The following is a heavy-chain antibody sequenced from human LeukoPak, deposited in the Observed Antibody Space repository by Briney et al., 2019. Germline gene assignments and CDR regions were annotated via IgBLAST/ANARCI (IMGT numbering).Heavy chain of an antibody. V-gene: IGHV3-53*04. Sequence: GGTLRLSCAASGLTVSAIYMTSVRQAPGTGLMCGSIIHSGGTTYYADSVKGRFTISRHSSKNTVYLQMNSLRAEDTAVYYCARVDFWSGYFDYWGQGSLVTVSS. CDR1: GLTVSAIY. J-gene: IGHJ4*02. CDR3: ARVDFWSGYFDY. CDR2: IHSGGTT. D-gene: IGHD3-3*01.